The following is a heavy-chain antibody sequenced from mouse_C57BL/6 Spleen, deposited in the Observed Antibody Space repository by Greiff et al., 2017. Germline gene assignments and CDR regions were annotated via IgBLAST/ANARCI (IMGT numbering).Heavy chain of an antibody. D-gene: IGHD1-1*01. J-gene: IGHJ3*01. Sequence: VQLQQPGAELVRPGSSVKLSCKASGYTFTSYWMHWVKQRPIQGLEWIGNIDPSDSETHYNQKFKDKATLTVDKSSSTAYMQLSSLTSEDSAVYYWASSGGSKGFAYWGQGTLVTVSA. CDR1: GYTFTSYW. CDR3: ASSGGSKGFAY. V-gene: IGHV1-52*01. CDR2: IDPSDSET.